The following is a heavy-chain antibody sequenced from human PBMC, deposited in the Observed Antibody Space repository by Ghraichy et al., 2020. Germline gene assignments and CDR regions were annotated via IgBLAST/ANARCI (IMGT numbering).Heavy chain of an antibody. D-gene: IGHD2-15*01. J-gene: IGHJ4*02. V-gene: IGHV3-43*02. CDR2: ISRDGGST. CDR3: AKGRARINLPFYY. Sequence: GGSLRLSCAASGFTFDDYAMHWVRQAPGKGLEWVSRISRDGGSTYYADSVKGRFTISRDNSKNSLYLQMNSLRTEDTALYYCAKGRARINLPFYYWGQGTLVTVSS. CDR1: GFTFDDYA.